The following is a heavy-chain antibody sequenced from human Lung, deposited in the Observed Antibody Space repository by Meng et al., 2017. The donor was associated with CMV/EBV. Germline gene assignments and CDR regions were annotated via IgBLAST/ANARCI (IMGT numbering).Heavy chain of an antibody. CDR1: GYTFTSYG. V-gene: IGHV1-18*01. CDR3: ARDWELVTHGGDY. J-gene: IGHJ4*02. CDR2: ISAYNGNT. Sequence: ASVKVSXKASGYTFTSYGISWVRQAPGQGLEWMGWISAYNGNTNYAQKFQGRVIMTTDTFTSTAYMELRSLRSDDTAVYYCARDWELVTHGGDYWGQGTRVTGSS. D-gene: IGHD3-10*01.